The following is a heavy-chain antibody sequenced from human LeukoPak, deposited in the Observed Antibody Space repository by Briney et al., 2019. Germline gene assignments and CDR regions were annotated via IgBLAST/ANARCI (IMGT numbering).Heavy chain of an antibody. CDR3: ARRRITTGDAFDI. CDR2: IYPGDSDT. J-gene: IGHJ3*02. Sequence: GESLKISCKGYGYSFTSYWIGWVRQMPGKGLEWMGIIYPGDSDTRYSPSFQGQVTISADKSIGTAYLQWSSLKASDTAMYYCARRRITTGDAFDIWGQGTMVTVSS. D-gene: IGHD4-17*01. V-gene: IGHV5-51*01. CDR1: GYSFTSYW.